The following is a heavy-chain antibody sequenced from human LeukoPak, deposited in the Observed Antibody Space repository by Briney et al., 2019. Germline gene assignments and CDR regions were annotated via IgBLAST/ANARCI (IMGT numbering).Heavy chain of an antibody. CDR2: INQDGSEK. CDR3: ARQRRYCSGDNCYQRTFDY. J-gene: IGHJ4*02. D-gene: IGHD2-15*01. Sequence: GGSLRLSRGGSGFTFNDYSMNWVRQAPGKGLEWVANINQDGSEKYYVDSVKSRFTISRDNAKNSLYLQMNSLRAEDTAVYYCARQRRYCSGDNCYQRTFDYWGQGTLVTVSS. CDR1: GFTFNDYS. V-gene: IGHV3-7*01.